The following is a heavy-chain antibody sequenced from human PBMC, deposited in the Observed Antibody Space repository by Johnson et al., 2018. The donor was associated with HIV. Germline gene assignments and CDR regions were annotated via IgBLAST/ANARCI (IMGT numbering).Heavy chain of an antibody. V-gene: IGHV3-7*05. D-gene: IGHD1-20*01. CDR1: GFTFSSYD. Sequence: VQLVESGGGLVQPGESLRLSCVASGFTFSSYDMHWVRQATGKGLEWVANVRQDGRHKYYADSVKGRFTISRDNAKNSLYLQMNSLRAEDTASYYCARDTVTGSPAFDIWGQGTMLTVSS. CDR2: VRQDGRHK. J-gene: IGHJ3*02. CDR3: ARDTVTGSPAFDI.